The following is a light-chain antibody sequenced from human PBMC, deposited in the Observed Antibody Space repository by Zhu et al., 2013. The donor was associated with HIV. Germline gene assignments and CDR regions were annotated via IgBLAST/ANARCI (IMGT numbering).Light chain of an antibody. CDR1: SSNIGSNY. CDR2: RDD. J-gene: IGLJ3*02. Sequence: QSVLTQPPSASGTPGQRVTISCSGSSSNIGSNYVSWYQHLPGTAPKLLIYRDDQRPSGVPDRLSGSKSGTSASLAISGLRSEDEADYYCATWDDTLRGWVFGGGTKLTVL. CDR3: ATWDDTLRGWV. V-gene: IGLV1-47*01.